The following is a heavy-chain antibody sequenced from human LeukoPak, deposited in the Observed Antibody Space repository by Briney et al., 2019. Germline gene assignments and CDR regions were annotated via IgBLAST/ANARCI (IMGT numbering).Heavy chain of an antibody. CDR1: GFTFSSYA. V-gene: IGHV3-23*01. CDR2: ITGSGGTT. Sequence: GGSLRLYCAVSGFTFSSYAMTWVRQAPGKGLEWVSAITGSGGTTYYVDSVKGRFTISRDNSKNTLYLQMNSLRADDTAVYYCAKGGSFSEGNIDYWGQGILVTVSS. CDR3: AKGGSFSEGNIDY. D-gene: IGHD1-14*01. J-gene: IGHJ4*02.